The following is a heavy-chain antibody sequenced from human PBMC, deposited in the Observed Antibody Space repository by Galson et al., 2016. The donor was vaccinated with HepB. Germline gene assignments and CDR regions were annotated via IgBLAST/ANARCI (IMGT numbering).Heavy chain of an antibody. CDR3: ARSPVFGPLDY. J-gene: IGHJ4*02. Sequence: TLSLTCSVFGASISSGDYYWSWIRQHPGKGLEWIGYIFYSGSTYYNPSLKSRVAISVDRSKSQFSLNLTSVTAADTAVYFCARSPVFGPLDYWGQGTLVTVSS. D-gene: IGHD3-10*01. CDR2: IFYSGST. CDR1: GASISSGDYY. V-gene: IGHV4-31*03.